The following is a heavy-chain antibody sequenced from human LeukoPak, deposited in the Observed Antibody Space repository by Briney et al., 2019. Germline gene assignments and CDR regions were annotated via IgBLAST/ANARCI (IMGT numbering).Heavy chain of an antibody. CDR3: ARGSPTVVTLD. V-gene: IGHV4-59*08. CDR1: GGSISSHY. Sequence: KPSETLSLTCIVSGGSISSHYWSWIRQPPGKGLECIGNIYYSGSTNYNPSLKSRVTISIDTSKNQFSLKLSSVTAADTAVYYCARGSPTVVTLDWGQGTLVTVSS. D-gene: IGHD4-23*01. CDR2: IYYSGST. J-gene: IGHJ4*02.